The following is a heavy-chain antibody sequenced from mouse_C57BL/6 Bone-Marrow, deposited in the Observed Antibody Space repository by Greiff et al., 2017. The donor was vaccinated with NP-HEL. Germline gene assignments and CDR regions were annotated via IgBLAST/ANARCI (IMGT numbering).Heavy chain of an antibody. CDR1: GYTFTSYW. V-gene: IGHV1-5*01. Sequence: EVQLQQSGTVLARPGASVKMSCKTSGYTFTSYWMHWVKQRPGQGLEWIGAIYPGNSDTSYNQKFKGKAKLTAVTSASTAYMELSSLTNEDSAVYYCYYYGSSYGYWYFDVWGTGTTVTVSS. CDR2: IYPGNSDT. CDR3: YYYGSSYGYWYFDV. D-gene: IGHD1-1*01. J-gene: IGHJ1*03.